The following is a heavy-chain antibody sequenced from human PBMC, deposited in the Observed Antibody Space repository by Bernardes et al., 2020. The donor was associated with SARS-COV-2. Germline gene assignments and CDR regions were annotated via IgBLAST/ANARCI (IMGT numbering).Heavy chain of an antibody. Sequence: GGSLRLSCAASGFTFSSYSMNWVRQAPGKGLEWVSSISSSSSYIYYADSVKGRFTISRDNAKNSLYLQMNSLRAEDTAVYYCARGNYDSEKYYFDYLGFDYWGQGTLVTVSS. CDR1: GFTFSSYS. D-gene: IGHD3-22*01. CDR2: ISSSSSYI. CDR3: ARGNYDSEKYYFDYLGFDY. V-gene: IGHV3-21*01. J-gene: IGHJ4*02.